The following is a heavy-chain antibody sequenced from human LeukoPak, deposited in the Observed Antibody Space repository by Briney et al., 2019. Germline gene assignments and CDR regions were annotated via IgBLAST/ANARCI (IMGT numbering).Heavy chain of an antibody. V-gene: IGHV1-69*06. CDR2: IIPIFGTA. CDR1: GGTFSSYA. D-gene: IGHD3-9*01. CDR3: ARDRRDILTGKQIGY. J-gene: IGHJ4*02. Sequence: GASVKVSCKASGGTFSSYAISWVRQAPGQGLEWMGGIIPIFGTANYAQKFQGRVTITADKSTSTAYMELSSLRSEDTAVYYCARDRRDILTGKQIGYWGQGTLVTVSS.